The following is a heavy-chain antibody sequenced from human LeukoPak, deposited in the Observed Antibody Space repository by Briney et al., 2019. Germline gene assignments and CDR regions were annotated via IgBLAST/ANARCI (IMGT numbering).Heavy chain of an antibody. CDR2: ISAYNGNT. D-gene: IGHD3-10*01. CDR1: GYTFTSYG. V-gene: IGHV1-18*01. J-gene: IGHJ3*02. Sequence: ASVKVSCKASGYTFTSYGISWVRQAPGQGLEWMGWISAYNGNTNYAQKLQGRVTMTTDTSTSTAYMELRSLRSDDTAVYYCARVALLWFGELLTAFDIWGQGTMVTVSS. CDR3: ARVALLWFGELLTAFDI.